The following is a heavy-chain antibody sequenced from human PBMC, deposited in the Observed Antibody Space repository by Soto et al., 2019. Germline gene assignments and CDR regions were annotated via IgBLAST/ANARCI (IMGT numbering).Heavy chain of an antibody. D-gene: IGHD2-8*01. CDR2: INPNSGGT. J-gene: IGHJ6*02. V-gene: IGHV1-2*02. CDR1: VYTLTRYY. CDR3: ARDSLGYCTNGVCGPMDV. Sequence: SVKGSCKASVYTLTRYYMHWVRQAPGQGLEWMGWINPNSGGTNYAQKFQGRVTMTRDTSISTAYMELSRLRSDDTAVYYCARDSLGYCTNGVCGPMDVWGQGTTVTVSS.